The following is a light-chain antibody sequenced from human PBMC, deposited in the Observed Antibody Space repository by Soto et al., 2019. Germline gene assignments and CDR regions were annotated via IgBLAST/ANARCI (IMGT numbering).Light chain of an antibody. Sequence: QSVLTQPPSASGTPGQRVTISCSGSSSNIGSNYVYWYQQLPGTAPKLLIYRNNQRPSGVPDRFSGSKSGISASLAISGLRSEDEADYYCAAWDDSLSVVFGGGTKLTFL. V-gene: IGLV1-47*01. J-gene: IGLJ2*01. CDR1: SSNIGSNY. CDR2: RNN. CDR3: AAWDDSLSVV.